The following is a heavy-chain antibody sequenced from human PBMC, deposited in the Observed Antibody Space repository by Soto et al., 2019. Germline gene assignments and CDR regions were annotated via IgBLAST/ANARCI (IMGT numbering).Heavy chain of an antibody. Sequence: DTLYLTCVVSGGSISSHYWIWIRLPAGRRLQWVGRIYSSGTTNYNPSLKSRVRMSVDTDRNSFSLRLDSVTAADTAAYYCARNFDIAATGTAFDSWGRGVLVTVSS. CDR3: ARNFDIAATGTAFDS. J-gene: IGHJ4*02. CDR2: IYSSGTT. CDR1: GGSISSHY. D-gene: IGHD6-13*01. V-gene: IGHV4-4*07.